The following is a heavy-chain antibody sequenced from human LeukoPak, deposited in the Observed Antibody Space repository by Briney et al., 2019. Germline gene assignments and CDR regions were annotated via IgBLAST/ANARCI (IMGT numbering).Heavy chain of an antibody. D-gene: IGHD6-13*01. CDR2: IIPIFGTA. J-gene: IGHJ3*02. CDR1: GGTFTSYA. CDR3: ARELAAAGVDAFDI. V-gene: IGHV1-69*06. Sequence: SVKVSSKASGGTFTSYAISWVRQAPGQGLEWMGGIIPIFGTANYAQKFQGRVTISPDKSTSTAYMELSSLRSEDTAVYYCARELAAAGVDAFDIWGQGTMVTVSS.